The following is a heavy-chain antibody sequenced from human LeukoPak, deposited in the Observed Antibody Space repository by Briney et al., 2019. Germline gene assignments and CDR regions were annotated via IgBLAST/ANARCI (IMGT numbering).Heavy chain of an antibody. D-gene: IGHD3-10*01. Sequence: PSETLSLTCAVYGGSFSGYYWSWIRQPPGKGLEWIGEINHSGTTNYNPSLKSRVTMSVDTSKNQFSLKLPSVTAADTAVYYCARQNYGSAPLRYWGQGTLVTVSS. CDR2: INHSGTT. J-gene: IGHJ4*02. V-gene: IGHV4-34*01. CDR3: ARQNYGSAPLRY. CDR1: GGSFSGYY.